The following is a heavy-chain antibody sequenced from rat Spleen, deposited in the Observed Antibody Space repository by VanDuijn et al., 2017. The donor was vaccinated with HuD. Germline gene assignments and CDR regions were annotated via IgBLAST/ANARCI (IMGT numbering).Heavy chain of an antibody. CDR3: TRDRPGAYYVMDA. D-gene: IGHD1-4*01. CDR1: GFSLISYA. CDR2: IWGDGST. Sequence: QVQLKESGPGLVQPSQTLSLTCTVSGFSLISYAVNWVRQPPGKGLEWMGGIWGDGSTNYNSALKSRLSISRDTSKSQVFLKMNSLQTDDTAIYYCTRDRPGAYYVMDAWGQGASVTVSS. V-gene: IGHV2-13*01. J-gene: IGHJ4*01.